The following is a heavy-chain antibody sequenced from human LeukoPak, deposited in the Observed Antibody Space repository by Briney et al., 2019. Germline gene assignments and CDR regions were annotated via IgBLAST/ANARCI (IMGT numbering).Heavy chain of an antibody. V-gene: IGHV3-13*01. CDR1: GFTFSSYD. CDR3: ARGRCSSTSCFLLRFGMDV. D-gene: IGHD2-2*01. CDR2: IGTAGDS. Sequence: PGGSLRLSCAASGFTFSSYDMHWVRQATGKGLEWVSAIGTAGDSYYPGSVKGRFTISRENAKNSLYLQMNSLRAEDTAVYYCARGRCSSTSCFLLRFGMDVWGQGTTVTVSS. J-gene: IGHJ6*02.